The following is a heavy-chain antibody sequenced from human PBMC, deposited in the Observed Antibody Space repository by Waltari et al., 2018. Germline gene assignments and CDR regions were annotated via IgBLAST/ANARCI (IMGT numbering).Heavy chain of an antibody. CDR3: ARGPLLSKVDY. CDR2: IYTSGST. D-gene: IGHD1-26*01. Sequence: QVQLQESGPGLVKPSQTLSLTCTVSGGSIDSGSYYWSWIRQPAGKGLEWIGRIYTSGSTNYNPSLKSRVTISVDTSKNQFSLNLSSVTVADTAVYYCARGPLLSKVDYWGQGTLVTVSS. CDR1: GGSIDSGSYY. J-gene: IGHJ4*02. V-gene: IGHV4-61*02.